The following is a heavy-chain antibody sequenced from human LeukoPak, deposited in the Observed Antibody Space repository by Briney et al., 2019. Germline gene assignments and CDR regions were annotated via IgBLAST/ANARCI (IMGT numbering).Heavy chain of an antibody. Sequence: SETLSLTCTVSGGSISSYYWSWIRQPPGKGLEWIGYIYYSGSTNYNPSLKSRVTISVDTSKNQFSLKLSSVTAADTAVCYCARFVDTAMVFGRSPYYFDYWDQGTLVTVSS. CDR3: ARFVDTAMVFGRSPYYFDY. V-gene: IGHV4-59*01. J-gene: IGHJ4*02. D-gene: IGHD5-18*01. CDR2: IYYSGST. CDR1: GGSISSYY.